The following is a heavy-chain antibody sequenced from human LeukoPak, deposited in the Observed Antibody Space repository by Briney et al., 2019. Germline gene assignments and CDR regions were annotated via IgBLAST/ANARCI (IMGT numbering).Heavy chain of an antibody. CDR2: IKQDGRES. J-gene: IGHJ4*02. Sequence: GGSLRLSCAASGFSFTDYWMSWVRQAPGKGLEWGANIKQDGRESAYLASVKGRFTVSRDNANNLLYLQMNNLRVEDTAVYYCSRDNAAVPGGDYWGQGVLVTVSS. CDR1: GFSFTDYW. CDR3: SRDNAAVPGGDY. V-gene: IGHV3-7*01. D-gene: IGHD3-16*01.